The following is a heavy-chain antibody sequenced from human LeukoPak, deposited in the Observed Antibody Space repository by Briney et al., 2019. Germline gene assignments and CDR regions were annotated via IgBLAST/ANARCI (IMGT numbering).Heavy chain of an antibody. CDR2: MNPNSGNT. J-gene: IGHJ6*03. Sequence: ASVKVSCKASGYTFTSYDINWVRQATGQGLEWMVWMNPNSGNTGYAQRFQGRVTMTRNTSISTAYMELSSLRSEDTAVYYCARARPYYDFWSGYYYYYYYMDVWGKGTTVTVSS. V-gene: IGHV1-8*01. CDR1: GYTFTSYD. CDR3: ARARPYYDFWSGYYYYYYYMDV. D-gene: IGHD3-3*01.